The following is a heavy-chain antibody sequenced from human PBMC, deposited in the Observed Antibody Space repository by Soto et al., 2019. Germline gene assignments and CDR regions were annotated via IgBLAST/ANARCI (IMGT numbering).Heavy chain of an antibody. CDR2: ISSSSSYI. J-gene: IGHJ6*02. V-gene: IGHV3-21*01. CDR1: GFTFSSYS. D-gene: IGHD3-9*01. CDR3: ARDESRRYFGDGMDV. Sequence: ESGGGLVKPGGSLRLSCAASGFTFSSYSMNWVRQAPGKGLEWVSSISSSSSYIYYADSVKGRFTISRDNAKNSLYLQMNSLRAEDTAVYYCARDESRRYFGDGMDVWGQGTTVTVSS.